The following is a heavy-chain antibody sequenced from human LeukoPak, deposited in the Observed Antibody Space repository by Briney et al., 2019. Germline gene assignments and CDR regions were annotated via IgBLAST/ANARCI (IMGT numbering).Heavy chain of an antibody. D-gene: IGHD2-2*02. CDR2: ISGSGGST. Sequence: GGSLILSCAASGFTFSSYAMSWVRQAPGKGLEWVSAISGSGGSTYYADSVKSRFTISRDNSKNTLYLQMNSLRAEDTAVYYCAARIVVVPAAIEGNDAFDIWGQGTMVTASS. V-gene: IGHV3-23*01. CDR1: GFTFSSYA. J-gene: IGHJ3*02. CDR3: AARIVVVPAAIEGNDAFDI.